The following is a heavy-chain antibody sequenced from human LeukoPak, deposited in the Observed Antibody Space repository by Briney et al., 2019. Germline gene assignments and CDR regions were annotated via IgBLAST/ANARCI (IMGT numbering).Heavy chain of an antibody. CDR2: ISSNGGST. V-gene: IGHV3-64*01. CDR3: ARDPAAYSSSWLFYFDY. D-gene: IGHD6-13*01. Sequence: GGSLRLSCAASGFTFSSYAMHCVRQAPGKGLEYVSAISSNGGSTYYASSVKGRFTISRDNSKSTLYLQMGSLRAEDMAVYYCARDPAAYSSSWLFYFDYWGQGTLVTVSS. J-gene: IGHJ4*02. CDR1: GFTFSSYA.